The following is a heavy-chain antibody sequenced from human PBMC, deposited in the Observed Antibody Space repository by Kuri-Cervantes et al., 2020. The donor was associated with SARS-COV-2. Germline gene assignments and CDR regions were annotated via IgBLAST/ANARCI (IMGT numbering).Heavy chain of an antibody. CDR3: ARDLGAFDI. V-gene: IGHV4-38-2*02. J-gene: IGHJ3*02. Sequence: ESLKISCAVSGYSISSGYYWGWIRQPPGKGLEWIGSIYHSGSTYYNPSLKSRVTISVDTSKNQFSLKLSSVTAADTAVYYCARDLGAFDIWGQGTMVTVSS. CDR2: IYHSGST. CDR1: GYSISSGYY.